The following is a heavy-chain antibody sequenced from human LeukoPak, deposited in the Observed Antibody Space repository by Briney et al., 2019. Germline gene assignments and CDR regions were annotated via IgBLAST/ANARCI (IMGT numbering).Heavy chain of an antibody. J-gene: IGHJ3*02. Sequence: SETLSLTCTGSGDAISSYYGSWIRQPPGKGLEWIAYIYYSGSTKYNPSLKSRVTVSVDTSKNQFSLKLSSVTAADTAVYYCGGSSSRGSGVYFGYHDFDICGQGTMVTVSS. CDR1: GDAISSYY. D-gene: IGHD2-15*01. V-gene: IGHV4-59*01. CDR3: GGSSSRGSGVYFGYHDFDI. CDR2: IYYSGST.